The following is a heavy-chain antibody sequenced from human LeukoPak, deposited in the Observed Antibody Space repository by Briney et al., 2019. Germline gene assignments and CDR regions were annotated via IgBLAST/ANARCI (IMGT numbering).Heavy chain of an antibody. Sequence: PSETLSLTCTVSGGSISGYYWSWIRQSPGKALEWIGYIYSSGSTNYNPSLKSRVTISVDTSKNQFSLKLNSVTAADTAVYYCSRESGAFCPFGYWGQGTLVVVPS. V-gene: IGHV4-59*01. CDR3: SRESGAFCPFGY. CDR1: GGSISGYY. J-gene: IGHJ4*02. D-gene: IGHD1-26*01. CDR2: IYSSGST.